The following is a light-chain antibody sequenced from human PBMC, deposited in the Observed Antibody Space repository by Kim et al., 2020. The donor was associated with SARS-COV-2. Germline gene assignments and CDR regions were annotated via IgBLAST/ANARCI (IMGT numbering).Light chain of an antibody. V-gene: IGLV3-19*01. CDR3: NSRDSSGNRV. Sequence: VALGQTVRITCQGDSLRSYYASWYQQKPGQAPVLVNYGKNNRPSGIPDRFSGSSSGNTASLTITGAQAEDEADYYCNSRDSSGNRVFGGGTQLTVL. CDR2: GKN. J-gene: IGLJ3*02. CDR1: SLRSYY.